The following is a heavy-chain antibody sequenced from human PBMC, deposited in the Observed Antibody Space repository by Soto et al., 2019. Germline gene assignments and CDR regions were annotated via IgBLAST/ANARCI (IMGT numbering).Heavy chain of an antibody. Sequence: SVKVSCKASGGTFSSYAISWVRQAPGQGLEWMGGIIPIFGTANYAQKFQGRVTITADESTSTAYMELSSLRSEDTAVYYCARDWQRGYSGYDLFYFDYWGQGTLVTVS. V-gene: IGHV1-69*13. CDR3: ARDWQRGYSGYDLFYFDY. J-gene: IGHJ4*02. CDR2: IIPIFGTA. D-gene: IGHD5-12*01. CDR1: GGTFSSYA.